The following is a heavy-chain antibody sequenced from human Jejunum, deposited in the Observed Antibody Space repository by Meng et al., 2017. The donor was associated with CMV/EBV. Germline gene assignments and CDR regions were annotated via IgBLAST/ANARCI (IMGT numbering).Heavy chain of an antibody. V-gene: IGHV4-59*01. CDR2: IYYSGST. J-gene: IGHJ4*02. CDR1: GAAITNYY. D-gene: IGHD6-19*01. Sequence: SGAAITNYYWSWIRQPPGKRLEWIGYIYYSGSTNYNPSLKSRVTISVDTSKNQFSLKLSSVTAADTAVYYCARIAVAGTGVHFDYWGQGTLVTVSS. CDR3: ARIAVAGTGVHFDY.